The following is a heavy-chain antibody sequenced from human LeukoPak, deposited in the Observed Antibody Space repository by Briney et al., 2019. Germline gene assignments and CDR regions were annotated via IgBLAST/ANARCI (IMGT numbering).Heavy chain of an antibody. J-gene: IGHJ4*02. Sequence: SETLSLTCTVSGGSISSYYWSWIRQPAGKGLEWIGQITDSGSTNHNSSLKSRVTISVDTSKNHFSLKLTSVTAADTAVYYCARGQEEWDVQQPAVHFDYWGQGTLVTVSS. CDR1: GGSISSYY. CDR2: ITDSGST. D-gene: IGHD1-1*01. V-gene: IGHV4-34*01. CDR3: ARGQEEWDVQQPAVHFDY.